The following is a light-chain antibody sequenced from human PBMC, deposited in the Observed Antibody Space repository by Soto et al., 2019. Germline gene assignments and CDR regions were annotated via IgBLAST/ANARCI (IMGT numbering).Light chain of an antibody. CDR2: HAS. V-gene: IGKV1-5*01. CDR1: QSFSSW. Sequence: GDSVTITCRASQSFSSWLAWYQQNPGKAPKLLIYHASSLHIGVPSRFRGSGSGTEFTLTISRLQPDDFATYYCQQYNSFPTLGQATTVDI. J-gene: IGKJ1*01. CDR3: QQYNSFPT.